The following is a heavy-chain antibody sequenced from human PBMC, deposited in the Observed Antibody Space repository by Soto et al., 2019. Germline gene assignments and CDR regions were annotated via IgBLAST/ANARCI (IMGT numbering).Heavy chain of an antibody. CDR3: AKDHPVIEVVKVFEY. J-gene: IGHJ4*02. CDR2: ISGSGTKT. D-gene: IGHD3-22*01. V-gene: IGHV3-23*01. Sequence: GGSLRLSCAASGFSFSIYAMRWVRHAPGKGLDWVSAISGSGTKTHYADSVKGRFTISRDNSKNTLYLQMNSLRAVDTAVYYCAKDHPVIEVVKVFEYWGRGALVTVSS. CDR1: GFSFSIYA.